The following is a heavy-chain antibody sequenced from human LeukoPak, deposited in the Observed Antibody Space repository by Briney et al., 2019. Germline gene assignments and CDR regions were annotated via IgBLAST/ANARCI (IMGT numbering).Heavy chain of an antibody. J-gene: IGHJ4*02. D-gene: IGHD6-19*01. CDR3: AKVRTLYSSGPDY. Sequence: PGGSLRLSCGASGFTFSTYAMSWVRQAAEKGLECVSAITAIGANTYYADSVKGRFTISRDNSKNTLYLQMNSLRAEDTAVYYCAKVRTLYSSGPDYWGQGTLVTVSS. CDR2: ITAIGANT. CDR1: GFTFSTYA. V-gene: IGHV3-23*01.